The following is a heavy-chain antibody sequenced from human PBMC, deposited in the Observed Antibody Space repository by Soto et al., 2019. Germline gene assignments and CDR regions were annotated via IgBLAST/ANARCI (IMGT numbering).Heavy chain of an antibody. J-gene: IGHJ4*02. Sequence: HPGGSLRLSCAASAFTFSNYAMTWVRQSPGKGLEWVSTTSNSGASTYYADSVKGRFTISRDNSKNTLYLQMNSLRAEDTAVYYCAKTSNGYPYYFDYWGQGALVTVSS. D-gene: IGHD3-22*01. CDR2: TSNSGAST. CDR1: AFTFSNYA. V-gene: IGHV3-23*01. CDR3: AKTSNGYPYYFDY.